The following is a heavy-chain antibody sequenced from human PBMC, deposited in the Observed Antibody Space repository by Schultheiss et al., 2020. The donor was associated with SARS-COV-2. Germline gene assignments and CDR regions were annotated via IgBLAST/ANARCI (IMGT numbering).Heavy chain of an antibody. D-gene: IGHD5-18*01. CDR3: AHRRYTYGPFDP. J-gene: IGHJ5*02. Sequence: SGPTLVKPTQTLTLTCTFSGFSLSTNAMCVSWIRQPPGKALEWLARIDWDDDKYYSTSLKTRLTISKDTSKNQVVLTMTNMDHVDTATYYCAHRRYTYGPFDPWGQGTLVTVSS. CDR1: GFSLSTNAMC. CDR2: IDWDDDK. V-gene: IGHV2-70*12.